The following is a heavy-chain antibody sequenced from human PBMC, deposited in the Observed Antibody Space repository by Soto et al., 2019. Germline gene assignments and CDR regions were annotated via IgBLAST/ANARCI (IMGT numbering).Heavy chain of an antibody. CDR2: ISGSGGST. CDR1: GFTFSSYA. V-gene: IGHV3-23*01. J-gene: IGHJ2*01. Sequence: EVQLLESGGGLVQPGGSLRLSCAASGFTFSSYAMSWVRQAPGKGLEWVSAISGSGGSTYYADSVKGRFTISRDNSKNTLYLQMNSLRAEDTAVYYCAKGGGIVGAISYWYFDLWGRGTLVTVSS. D-gene: IGHD1-26*01. CDR3: AKGGGIVGAISYWYFDL.